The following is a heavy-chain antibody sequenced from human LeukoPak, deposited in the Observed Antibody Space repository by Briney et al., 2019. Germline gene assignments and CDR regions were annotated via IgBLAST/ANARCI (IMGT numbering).Heavy chain of an antibody. J-gene: IGHJ4*02. D-gene: IGHD3-10*01. Sequence: SETLSLTCTVSGGSISSGSYYWSWIRQPAGKRLEWIGRIYTSGSTNYNPSLKSRVTISVDTSKNQFSLKLTSVTAADTAVYYCARESLSITMVRGVIQRRFDYWGQGTLVTVSS. CDR1: GGSISSGSYY. CDR3: ARESLSITMVRGVIQRRFDY. V-gene: IGHV4-61*02. CDR2: IYTSGST.